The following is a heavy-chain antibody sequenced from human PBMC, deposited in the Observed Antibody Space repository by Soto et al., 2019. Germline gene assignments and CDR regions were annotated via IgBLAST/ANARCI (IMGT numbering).Heavy chain of an antibody. Sequence: EVQLVESGGGLVQPGGSLRLSCAASTFIFSNYWMTWVRQAPGKGLEWVANIRRDGGETHYVDSVKGRFTISRDNAKNSVYLLMNSLRVEDTAVYYCVGDGNNWNDFDYWGQGTLVTVSS. CDR2: IRRDGGET. D-gene: IGHD1-20*01. J-gene: IGHJ4*02. CDR1: TFIFSNYW. CDR3: VGDGNNWNDFDY. V-gene: IGHV3-7*01.